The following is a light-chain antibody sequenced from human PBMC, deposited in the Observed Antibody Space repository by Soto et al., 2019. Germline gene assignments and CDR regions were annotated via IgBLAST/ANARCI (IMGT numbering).Light chain of an antibody. J-gene: IGLJ1*01. Sequence: QSALTQPASVSGSPGQSITISCTGTSSDVGDYNYVSWYQQHPGKAPKLMIFDVSNRPSGVSNRCSGSKSGNTASLTISGLQAEDEAEYYCSSYTSSSTYVFGTGTKLTVL. CDR3: SSYTSSSTYV. CDR1: SSDVGDYNY. CDR2: DVS. V-gene: IGLV2-14*01.